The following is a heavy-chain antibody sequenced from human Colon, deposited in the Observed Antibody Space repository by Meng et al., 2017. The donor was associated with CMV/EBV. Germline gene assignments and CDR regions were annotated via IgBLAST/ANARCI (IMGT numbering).Heavy chain of an antibody. D-gene: IGHD2-15*01. CDR3: TTGWHQYFDY. J-gene: IGHJ4*02. CDR2: IKSRTAGGTT. V-gene: IGHV3-15*07. CDR1: DFTLMNAW. Sequence: CTASDFTLMNAWMNWVRQAPGKGLEWVGHIKSRTAGGTTDCAAPVKGRFTMSRDDSKHTVDLQMNSLKIEDTAVYYCTTGWHQYFDYWGQGILVTVSS.